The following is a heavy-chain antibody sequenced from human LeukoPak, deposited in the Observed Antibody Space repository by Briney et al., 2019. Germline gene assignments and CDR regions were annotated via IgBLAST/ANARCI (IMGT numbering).Heavy chain of an antibody. CDR2: ISSSSSTI. Sequence: PGGSLRLSCAASGFTFSSYSMNWVRQAPGKGLEWVSYISSSSSTIYYADSVKGRFTISRDNAKNSLYLQMNSLRAEDTAVYYCARFGAARYFDYWGQGTLVTVSS. CDR1: GFTFSSYS. CDR3: ARFGAARYFDY. J-gene: IGHJ4*02. V-gene: IGHV3-48*01. D-gene: IGHD6-6*01.